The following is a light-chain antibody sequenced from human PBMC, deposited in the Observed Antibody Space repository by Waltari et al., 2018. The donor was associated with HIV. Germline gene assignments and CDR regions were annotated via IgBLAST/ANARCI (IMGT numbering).Light chain of an antibody. J-gene: IGLJ2*01. CDR1: SGHSTYA. CDR2: VNSDGSH. V-gene: IGLV4-69*01. Sequence: QLALTQSPSASASLGASVKLTCSLSSGHSTYAIAWHQQQPAKGPRFLMKVNSDGSHNKRDEIPDRFSGSSSGAECYLTISSLQYEDEADYYCQSWGAGIQVFGGGTKLTVL. CDR3: QSWGAGIQV.